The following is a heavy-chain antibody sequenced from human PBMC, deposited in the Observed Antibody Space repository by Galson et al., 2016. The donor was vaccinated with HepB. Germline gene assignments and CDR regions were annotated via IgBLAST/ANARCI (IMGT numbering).Heavy chain of an antibody. CDR1: GFIASNNH. D-gene: IGHD3-3*01. Sequence: SLRLSCAASGFIASNNHMTWVRQGPGKGLEWVSLISGRDITLYADSVKGRFTISRDNSKNTVFLQMNSLRVEDTAVYYCARDADFGVAYGMDVWGQGTTVTVSS. CDR3: ARDADFGVAYGMDV. V-gene: IGHV3-53*01. CDR2: ISGRDIT. J-gene: IGHJ6*02.